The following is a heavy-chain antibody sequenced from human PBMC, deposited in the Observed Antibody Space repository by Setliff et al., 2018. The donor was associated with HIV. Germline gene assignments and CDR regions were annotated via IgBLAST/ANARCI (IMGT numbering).Heavy chain of an antibody. V-gene: IGHV1-3*01. CDR3: ARDSFGGEFTYGMDV. CDR2: INAGNGNT. D-gene: IGHD3-10*01. J-gene: IGHJ6*02. CDR1: GYTFTSYA. Sequence: ASVKVSCKASGYTFTSYAMHWVRQAPGQRLEWMGWINAGNGNTKYSQKFQGRVTITRDTSASTAYMELSSLRSEDTAVYYCARDSFGGEFTYGMDVWGQGTTVTVSS.